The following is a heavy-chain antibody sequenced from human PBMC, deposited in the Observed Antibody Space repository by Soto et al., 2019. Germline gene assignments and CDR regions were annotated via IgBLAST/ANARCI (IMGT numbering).Heavy chain of an antibody. CDR3: TATYYYDSSGYYYRD. V-gene: IGHV1-2*02. J-gene: IGHJ4*02. CDR2: INPNSGGT. D-gene: IGHD3-22*01. Sequence: QVQLVQSGAEVKKPGASVKVSCKASGYTFTGYYMHWVRQAPGQGLEWMGWINPNSGGTNYAQKFKGRVTMTRDTSISTAYMELSRLRSDDTAVYYCTATYYYDSSGYYYRDWGQGTLVTVSS. CDR1: GYTFTGYY.